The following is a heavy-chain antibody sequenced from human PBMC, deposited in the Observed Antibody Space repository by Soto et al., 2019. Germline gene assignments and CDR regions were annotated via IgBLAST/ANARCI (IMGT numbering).Heavy chain of an antibody. Sequence: GGSLRLSCAASAFTFSSYGMNWVRQAPGKGLEWVAVIWYDGSNKYYADSVKGRFTISRDNSKNTLYLQMNSLRAEDTAVYYCARPVRPFYYYYGMDVWGQGTMVTVSS. CDR1: AFTFSSYG. D-gene: IGHD3-10*01. J-gene: IGHJ6*02. V-gene: IGHV3-33*01. CDR2: IWYDGSNK. CDR3: ARPVRPFYYYYGMDV.